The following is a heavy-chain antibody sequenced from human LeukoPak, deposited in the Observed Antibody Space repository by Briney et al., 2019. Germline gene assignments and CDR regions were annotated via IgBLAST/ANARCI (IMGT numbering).Heavy chain of an antibody. Sequence: SETLSLTCTVSGGSISSYYWSWIRQPPGKGLEWIGSIYYSGSTYYNPSLKSRVTISVDTSKNQFSLKLSSVTAADTAVYYCARVVGGYSYGGVDYWGQGTLVTVSS. CDR2: IYYSGST. CDR3: ARVVGGYSYGGVDY. CDR1: GGSISSYY. J-gene: IGHJ4*02. V-gene: IGHV4-59*12. D-gene: IGHD5-18*01.